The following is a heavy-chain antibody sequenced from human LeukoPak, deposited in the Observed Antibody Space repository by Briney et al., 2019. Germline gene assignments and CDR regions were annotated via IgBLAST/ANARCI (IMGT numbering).Heavy chain of an antibody. CDR3: AHRPIAVAVRAFDY. CDR2: IYWDDDK. CDR1: GFSLSTSGVG. J-gene: IGHJ4*02. V-gene: IGHV2-5*02. D-gene: IGHD6-19*01. Sequence: SGPTLVNPTQTLTLTCTFSGFSLSTSGVGVGWIRQPPGKALEWLALIYWDDDKRYSPSLKSRITITKDTSKNQVVLTMTNMDPVDTAAYYCAHRPIAVAVRAFDYWGQGTLVTVSS.